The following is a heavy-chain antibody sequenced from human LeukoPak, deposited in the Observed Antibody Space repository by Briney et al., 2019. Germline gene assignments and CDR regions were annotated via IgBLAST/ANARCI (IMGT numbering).Heavy chain of an antibody. CDR3: ARGGSAAKYYFDS. Sequence: SETLSLTCTVSGGSISSYYWHWIRQTPGKGLEFIGYIFYSGTTNFNPSLKSRVTLSVDTSKNQFSLRLNSVTAADTAVYYCARGGSAAKYYFDSWGQGTLVTVSS. CDR1: GGSISSYY. V-gene: IGHV4-59*01. J-gene: IGHJ4*02. CDR2: IFYSGTT. D-gene: IGHD6-13*01.